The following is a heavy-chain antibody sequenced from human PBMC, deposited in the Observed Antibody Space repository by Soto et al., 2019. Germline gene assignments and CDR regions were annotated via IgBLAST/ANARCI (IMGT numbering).Heavy chain of an antibody. Sequence: DVQLVESGGGLIQPGESLRLSCAAFGLTVSGKKYVAWVRQAPGKGLEWVSALYDVDGTYYADSVKGRFTTSRDSSKTTVYPQMNGLRPDDTAVYYCASWHEREHAYDVWGQGTTVTVSS. D-gene: IGHD1-1*01. CDR3: ASWHEREHAYDV. V-gene: IGHV3-53*01. J-gene: IGHJ3*01. CDR2: LYDVDGT. CDR1: GLTVSGKKY.